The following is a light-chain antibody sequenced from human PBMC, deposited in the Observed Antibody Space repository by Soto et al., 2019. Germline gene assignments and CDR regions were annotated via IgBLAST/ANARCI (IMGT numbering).Light chain of an antibody. J-gene: IGKJ1*01. CDR2: DAS. CDR1: QTIGSW. Sequence: DIQMTQSPSTLSASVGDRVTVTCWASQTIGSWLAWYQQKPGRAPKLLIFDASSLESGVPSRFSGNGSGTEFTLTISGLQPDDFASYYCQQYNSYSGMFGQGAKVDI. V-gene: IGKV1-5*01. CDR3: QQYNSYSGM.